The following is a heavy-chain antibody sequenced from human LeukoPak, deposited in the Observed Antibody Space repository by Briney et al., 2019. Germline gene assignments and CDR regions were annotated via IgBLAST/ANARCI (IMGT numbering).Heavy chain of an antibody. CDR2: ISYDGSNK. J-gene: IGHJ5*02. V-gene: IGHV3-30*03. Sequence: GRSLRLSCAASGFTFSSYGMHWVRQAPGKGLEWVAVISYDGSNKYYADSVKGRFTISRDNSKNTLYLQMNSLRAEDTAVYYCARMGSGYDYYGLVNWFDPWGQGTLVTVSS. D-gene: IGHD5-12*01. CDR1: GFTFSSYG. CDR3: ARMGSGYDYYGLVNWFDP.